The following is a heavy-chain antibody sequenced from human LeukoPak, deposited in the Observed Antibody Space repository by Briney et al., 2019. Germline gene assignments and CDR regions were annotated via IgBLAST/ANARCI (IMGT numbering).Heavy chain of an antibody. CDR3: AKRAPTKKYVDWLNAFDI. J-gene: IGHJ3*02. Sequence: PGGSLRLSSAASGFTFSSYAMSWVRQAPGKGLEWVSAISGSGGSTYYADSVKGRFTISRDNSKNTLYLQMNSLRAEDTAVYYCAKRAPTKKYVDWLNAFDIWGQGTMVTVSS. D-gene: IGHD2-21*01. CDR1: GFTFSSYA. CDR2: ISGSGGST. V-gene: IGHV3-23*01.